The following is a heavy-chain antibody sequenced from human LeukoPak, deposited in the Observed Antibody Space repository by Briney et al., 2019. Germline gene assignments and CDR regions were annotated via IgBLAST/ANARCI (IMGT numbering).Heavy chain of an antibody. CDR1: GGTFSSYA. D-gene: IGHD3-22*01. J-gene: IGHJ4*02. Sequence: ASVKVSCKASGGTFSSYAISWVRQAPGQGLEWMGRIIPILGIANYAQEFQGRVTITADKSTSTAYMELSSLRSEDTAVYYCARAQHYYDSSGYNYWGQGTLVTVSS. V-gene: IGHV1-69*04. CDR2: IIPILGIA. CDR3: ARAQHYYDSSGYNY.